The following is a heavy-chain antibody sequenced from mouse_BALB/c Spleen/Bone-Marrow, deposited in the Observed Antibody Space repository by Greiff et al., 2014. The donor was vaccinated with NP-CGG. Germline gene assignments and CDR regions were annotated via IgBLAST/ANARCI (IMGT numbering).Heavy chain of an antibody. CDR1: GYTFTSYY. CDR3: ARDTMDY. CDR2: IYPGNVNT. J-gene: IGHJ4*01. V-gene: IGHV1S56*01. Sequence: VQRVESGPELVKPEASVRISCKASGYTFTSYYIHWVKQRPGQGLEWIGWIYPGNVNTKYNEKFKGKATLTADKSSSTAYMQLSSLTSEDSAVYFCARDTMDYWGQGTSVTVSS.